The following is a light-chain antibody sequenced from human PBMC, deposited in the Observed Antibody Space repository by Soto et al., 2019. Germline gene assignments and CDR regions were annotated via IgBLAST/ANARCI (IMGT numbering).Light chain of an antibody. CDR1: QSISNY. Sequence: DIQMTQSPSSLSTAVGDRVTITCRASQSISNYLNWYRQKPGTAPKVLINAASSLQSGVPSRFSGSGSGTAFTLTISSLHPEDFATYFCQQTYSVPFTFGPGTKVDIK. J-gene: IGKJ3*01. CDR3: QQTYSVPFT. CDR2: AAS. V-gene: IGKV1-39*01.